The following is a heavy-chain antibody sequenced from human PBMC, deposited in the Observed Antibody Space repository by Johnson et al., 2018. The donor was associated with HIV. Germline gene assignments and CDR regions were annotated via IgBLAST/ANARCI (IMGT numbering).Heavy chain of an antibody. V-gene: IGHV3-30*02. D-gene: IGHD3-3*01. CDR1: GFTFSSYG. CDR3: STVGYDFWSGFLGHDAFDM. J-gene: IGHJ3*02. CDR2: IRYDGTNK. Sequence: SGGGVVQPGGSLRLSCAASGFTFSSYGMHWVRQAPGKGLEWVAFIRYDGTNKYSADSVKGRFSISRDDSKSTLYLQMKSLKTEDTAVYYCSTVGYDFWSGFLGHDAFDMWGQGTMVTVSS.